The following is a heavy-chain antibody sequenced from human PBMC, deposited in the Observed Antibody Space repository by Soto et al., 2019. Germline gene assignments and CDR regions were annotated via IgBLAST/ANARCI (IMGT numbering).Heavy chain of an antibody. CDR2: TYYRSKWYK. CDR3: VRTVGWLDP. J-gene: IGHJ5*02. CDR1: GDIVSSNSAA. D-gene: IGHD2-15*01. Sequence: SETLSLTCAISGDIVSSNSAAWNWIRQSPSRGLEWLGRTYYRSKWYKEYAASVKSRITINPDTSKNQFSLQLNSVSPEDTAVYYCVRTVGWLDPWGQGTLVTVSS. V-gene: IGHV6-1*01.